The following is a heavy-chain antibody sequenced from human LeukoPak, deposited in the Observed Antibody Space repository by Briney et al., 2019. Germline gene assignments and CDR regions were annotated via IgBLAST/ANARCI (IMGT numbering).Heavy chain of an antibody. D-gene: IGHD6-6*01. V-gene: IGHV1-69*05. CDR3: ARASYSSSSTFDY. CDR2: IIPIFGTA. CDR1: GGTFSSYA. Sequence: SVKVSCKASGGTFSSYATSWVRQAPGQGLEWMGRIIPIFGTANYAQKFQDRVTITTDESTSTAYMELSSLRSEDTAVYYCARASYSSSSTFDYWGQGTLVTVSS. J-gene: IGHJ4*02.